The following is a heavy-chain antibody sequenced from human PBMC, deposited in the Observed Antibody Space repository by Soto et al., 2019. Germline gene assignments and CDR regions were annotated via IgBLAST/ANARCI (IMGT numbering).Heavy chain of an antibody. D-gene: IGHD5-12*01. CDR1: GGTFSSYA. J-gene: IGHJ5*02. Sequence: QVQLVQSGAEVKKPGSSVKVSCKASGGTFSSYAISWVRQAPGQGLEWMGGIIPIFGTANYAQKFQGRVTITADESTSTAYMELSSLRSEDTAVYYCARSTGDIVATIEGWFDPWGQGTLVTVSS. CDR3: ARSTGDIVATIEGWFDP. V-gene: IGHV1-69*12. CDR2: IIPIFGTA.